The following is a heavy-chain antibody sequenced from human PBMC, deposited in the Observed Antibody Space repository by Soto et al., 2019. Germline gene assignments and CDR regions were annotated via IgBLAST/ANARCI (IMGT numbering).Heavy chain of an antibody. CDR3: ARGITGDVGYNWFDP. Sequence: PSGTLSLTCTVSGGSISSGGYYWIWIRQHPGKGLEWIGYIYYSGSTYYNPSLKSRVTISVDTSKNQFSLKLSSVTAADTAVYYCARGITGDVGYNWFDPWGQGTLVTVSS. D-gene: IGHD2-8*02. CDR2: IYYSGST. CDR1: GGSISSGGYY. J-gene: IGHJ5*02. V-gene: IGHV4-31*03.